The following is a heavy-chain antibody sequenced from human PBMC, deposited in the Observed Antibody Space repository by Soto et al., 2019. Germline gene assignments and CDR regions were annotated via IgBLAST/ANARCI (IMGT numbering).Heavy chain of an antibody. Sequence: EVQLVESGGGLVKPGGSLRLSCAASGFTFSSYSMNWVRQAPGKGLEWVSSISSSSSYIYYADSVKGRFTISRDNAKNSLYLQMNSLRAEDTAVYYCARDRSSSWDFDYWGQGTLVTVSS. CDR1: GFTFSSYS. CDR2: ISSSSSYI. D-gene: IGHD6-13*01. CDR3: ARDRSSSWDFDY. J-gene: IGHJ4*02. V-gene: IGHV3-21*01.